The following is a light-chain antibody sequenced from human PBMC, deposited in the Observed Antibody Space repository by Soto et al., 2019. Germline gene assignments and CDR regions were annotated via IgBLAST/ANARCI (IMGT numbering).Light chain of an antibody. J-gene: IGLJ1*01. Sequence: QSALTQPASVSGSPGQSITISCTGTSSDVGAYHYVSWYQHHPGKAPKLMIYQVTNRPSGVSDRFSGSKSGNTASLTISGLQAEDEADYYCVSFTTSRSYVFGTGTKLTVL. CDR3: VSFTTSRSYV. V-gene: IGLV2-14*01. CDR2: QVT. CDR1: SSDVGAYHY.